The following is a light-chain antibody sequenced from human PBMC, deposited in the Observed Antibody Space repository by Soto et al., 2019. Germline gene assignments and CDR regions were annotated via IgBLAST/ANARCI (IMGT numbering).Light chain of an antibody. CDR2: AAS. CDR1: QSVSSN. J-gene: IGKJ1*01. Sequence: EIGLTQSPATLSLCPGERATLSCRASQSVSSNLAWYQQKPGQAPRLLIYAASTRATGIPARFSGSGSGTEFTLTISGLQSEDFAVYYCQQYNNWWTFGQGTKV. CDR3: QQYNNWWT. V-gene: IGKV3-15*01.